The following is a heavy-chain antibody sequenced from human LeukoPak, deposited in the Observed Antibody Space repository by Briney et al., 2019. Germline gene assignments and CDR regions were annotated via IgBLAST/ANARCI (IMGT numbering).Heavy chain of an antibody. CDR1: GYTFINYD. D-gene: IGHD3-16*01. J-gene: IGHJ5*02. Sequence: ASVKVSCKASGYTFINYDINWVRQAPGQGLEWIGWLNPNSGNRGFARKFQDRVTLTRDTSISTAYMDLYSLTSKDTAVYYCARGNMIRFGGVSWGQGSLVTVSS. CDR2: LNPNSGNR. CDR3: ARGNMIRFGGVS. V-gene: IGHV1-8*01.